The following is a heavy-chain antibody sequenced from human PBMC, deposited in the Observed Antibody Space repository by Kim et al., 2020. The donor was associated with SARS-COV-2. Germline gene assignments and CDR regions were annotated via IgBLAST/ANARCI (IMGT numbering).Heavy chain of an antibody. CDR3: AKAVLRGVNYYYYGMDV. V-gene: IGHV3-30*18. CDR1: GFTFSTYG. CDR2: ISYDGSKN. Sequence: GGSLRLSCEVSGFTFSTYGMYWVRQAPGKGLEWVAVISYDGSKNYYADSVNGRFTMSRDNYKNTLFLQMNSLRAEDTAVYYCAKAVLRGVNYYYYGMDVWGQGTTVTVSS. J-gene: IGHJ6*02. D-gene: IGHD3-10*01.